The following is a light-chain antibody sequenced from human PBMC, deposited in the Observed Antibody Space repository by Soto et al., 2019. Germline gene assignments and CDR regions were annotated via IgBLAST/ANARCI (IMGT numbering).Light chain of an antibody. V-gene: IGKV3-11*01. CDR3: HQRSNWPPS. CDR2: GAS. CDR1: QSVSSL. Sequence: VLTQSPVTLSLSPGDRATLSCRASQSVSSLLAWYQQKPGQAPRLLVYGASNRATGIPARFSGSGSGTDFTLTISSLEPEDFGVLYCHQRSNWPPSFGPGTTVDVK. J-gene: IGKJ3*01.